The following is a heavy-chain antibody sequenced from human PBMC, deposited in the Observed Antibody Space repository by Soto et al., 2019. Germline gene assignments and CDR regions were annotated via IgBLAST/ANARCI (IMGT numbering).Heavy chain of an antibody. CDR1: GGSLSTNP. D-gene: IGHD2-15*01. CDR3: ASRHSGGFYRFFDY. CDR2: TGSGTGPG. J-gene: IGHJ4*02. V-gene: IGHV1-69*06. Sequence: WASVKVSCKASGGSLSTNPISWVRQAPGQGLEWMGGTGSGTGPGNHAQKFQGRLTVTADKSTSTVYMELTNLSSEDTAVYYCASRHSGGFYRFFDYWGQGTLVTVSS.